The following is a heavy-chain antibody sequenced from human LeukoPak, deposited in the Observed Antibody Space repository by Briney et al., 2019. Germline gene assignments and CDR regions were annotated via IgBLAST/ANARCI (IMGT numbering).Heavy chain of an antibody. J-gene: IGHJ6*03. V-gene: IGHV4-39*07. D-gene: IGHD3-10*01. CDR1: GGSISSSSYY. CDR2: IYTTGST. Sequence: SETLSLTCTVSGGSISSSSYYWGWIRQPPGKGLEWIGRIYTTGSTNYNPSLKSRVTLSVDTSKTQFSLNLSSVTAADTAVYYCAREDSGSYYNYYYFYMDVWGKGTTVTISS. CDR3: AREDSGSYYNYYYFYMDV.